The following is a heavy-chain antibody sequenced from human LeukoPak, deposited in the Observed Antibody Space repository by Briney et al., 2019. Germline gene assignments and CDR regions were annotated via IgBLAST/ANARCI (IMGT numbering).Heavy chain of an antibody. CDR3: AKIRTTMVRDYYYYMDV. V-gene: IGHV3-21*01. Sequence: PGGCLRLSCAASGFTFSSYSMNWVRQAPGKGLEWVASISISSSYIYYADSVKGRFTISRDNAKNSLYLQMNSLRDEDMALYYCAKIRTTMVRDYYYYMDVWGKGTTVTVSS. D-gene: IGHD3-10*01. CDR1: GFTFSSYS. J-gene: IGHJ6*03. CDR2: ISISSSYI.